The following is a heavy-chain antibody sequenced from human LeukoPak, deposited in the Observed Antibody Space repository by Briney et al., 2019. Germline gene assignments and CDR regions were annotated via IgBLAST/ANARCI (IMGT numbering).Heavy chain of an antibody. CDR3: ANGAKFDP. D-gene: IGHD5-24*01. CDR2: IYHSGST. CDR1: GYSISSGYY. V-gene: IGHV4-38-2*02. J-gene: IGHJ5*02. Sequence: PSETLSLTCTVSGYSISSGYYWGWIRQPPGKGLEWIGSIYHSGSTYYNPSLKSRVTISVDTSKNHFSLELKSLTVADTAVYYCANGAKFDPWGPGTLVTVSS.